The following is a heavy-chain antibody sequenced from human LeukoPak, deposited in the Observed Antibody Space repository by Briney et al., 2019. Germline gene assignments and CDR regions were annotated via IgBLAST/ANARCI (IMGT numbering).Heavy chain of an antibody. V-gene: IGHV4-39*02. CDR3: ERDWATVTELDY. CDR1: GGPISSSSYH. J-gene: IGHJ4*02. D-gene: IGHD4-17*01. CDR2: IYYSGST. Sequence: SETLSLTRSVSGGPISSSSYHWRWIRQPPGKGLEWIGSIYYSGSTYYNPSLKSRVTISVDTSKNQFSLKLSSVTAADTAVYYWERDWATVTELDYWGRGTLVTVSS.